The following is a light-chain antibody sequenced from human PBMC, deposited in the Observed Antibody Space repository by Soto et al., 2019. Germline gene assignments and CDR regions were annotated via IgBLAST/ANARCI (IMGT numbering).Light chain of an antibody. CDR2: GAS. V-gene: IGKV3D-15*01. CDR1: QNINRN. J-gene: IGKJ4*01. CDR3: QQYNEWPPLT. Sequence: ETVMTQSPATLSVSPGERATLSCRASQNINRNLAWYQQKPGQAPRLLIYGASTRVTGIPVRFSGSGSGTQFSLTISSLQSEDFAVYYCQQYNEWPPLTFGGGTNVEIK.